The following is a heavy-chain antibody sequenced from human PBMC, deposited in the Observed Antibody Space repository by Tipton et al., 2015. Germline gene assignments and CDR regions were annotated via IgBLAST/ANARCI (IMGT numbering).Heavy chain of an antibody. D-gene: IGHD4-17*01. CDR3: ARNDYGDYHFDY. Sequence: QLVQSGAEGKKPGASVKVSCKASGYTFINYGISWVRQAPGQGLEWMGWISAYNGNTNYAQKLQGRVTMTTDTSTSTAYMEVRSLRSDDTAVYYCARNDYGDYHFDYWGQGTLVTVSS. J-gene: IGHJ4*02. V-gene: IGHV1-18*01. CDR2: ISAYNGNT. CDR1: GYTFINYG.